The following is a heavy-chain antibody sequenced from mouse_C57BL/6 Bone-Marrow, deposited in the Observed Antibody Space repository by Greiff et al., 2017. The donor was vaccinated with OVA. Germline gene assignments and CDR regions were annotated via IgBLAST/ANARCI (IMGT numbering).Heavy chain of an antibody. CDR3: ARALITTVGYYFDY. CDR1: GYTFTSYG. V-gene: IGHV1-81*01. J-gene: IGHJ2*01. Sequence: VKVVESGAELARPGASVKLSCKASGYTFTSYGISWVKQRTGQGLEWIGEIYPRSGNTYYNEKFKGKATLTADKSSSTAYMELRSLTSEDSAVYFCARALITTVGYYFDYWGQGTTLTVSS. CDR2: IYPRSGNT. D-gene: IGHD1-1*01.